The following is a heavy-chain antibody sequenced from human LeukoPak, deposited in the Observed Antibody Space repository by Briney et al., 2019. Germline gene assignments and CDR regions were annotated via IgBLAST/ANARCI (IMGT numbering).Heavy chain of an antibody. CDR2: IYHSGST. Sequence: SQTLSLTCTVSGGSISSGGYYWSWIRQPPGKGLEWIGYIYHSGSTYYNPSLKSRVTISVDRSKNQFSLKLSSVTAADTAVYYCASLYYDFWSGYSDHEYWGQGTLVTVSS. CDR3: ASLYYDFWSGYSDHEY. D-gene: IGHD3-3*01. V-gene: IGHV4-30-2*01. CDR1: GGSISSGGYY. J-gene: IGHJ4*02.